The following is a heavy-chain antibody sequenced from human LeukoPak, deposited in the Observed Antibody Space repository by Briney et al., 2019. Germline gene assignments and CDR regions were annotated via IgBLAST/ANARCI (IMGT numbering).Heavy chain of an antibody. D-gene: IGHD6-13*01. J-gene: IGHJ5*02. Sequence: SETLSLTCTVSGGSISSYFWSWVRQPAGKGLEWIGRIYTSGSTNYNPSLKSRVTMSVDTSKNQFSLKLNSVTAADTAMYYCARDVGSSWFSIWFDPWGQGTLVTVSS. CDR2: IYTSGST. V-gene: IGHV4-4*07. CDR3: ARDVGSSWFSIWFDP. CDR1: GGSISSYF.